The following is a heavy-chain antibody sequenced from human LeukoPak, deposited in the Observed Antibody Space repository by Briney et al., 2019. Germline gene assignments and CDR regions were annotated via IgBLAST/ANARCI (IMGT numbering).Heavy chain of an antibody. V-gene: IGHV1-2*02. CDR2: INPNSGGT. CDR3: ASGNPYDFWSGYYRGYNWFDP. CDR1: GYTFTVYY. Sequence: ASVKVSCKASGYTFTVYYMHWVRQAPGQGLEWMGWINPNSGGTNYAQKFQGRVTMTRDTSISTAYMELSRLRSDDTAVYYCASGNPYDFWSGYYRGYNWFDPWGQGTLVTVSS. D-gene: IGHD3-3*01. J-gene: IGHJ5*02.